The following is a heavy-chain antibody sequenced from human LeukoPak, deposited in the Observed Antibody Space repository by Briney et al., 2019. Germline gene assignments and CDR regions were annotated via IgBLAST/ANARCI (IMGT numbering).Heavy chain of an antibody. CDR2: INAGNGNT. D-gene: IGHD3-10*01. Sequence: ASVKVSCKASGHTFTSYAMHWVRQAPGQRLEWMGWINAGNGNTKYSQKFQGRVTITRDTSASTAYMELSSLRSEDTAVYYCASVRIPYYYGSGSYGVNAFDIWGQGTMVTVSS. V-gene: IGHV1-3*01. CDR1: GHTFTSYA. J-gene: IGHJ3*02. CDR3: ASVRIPYYYGSGSYGVNAFDI.